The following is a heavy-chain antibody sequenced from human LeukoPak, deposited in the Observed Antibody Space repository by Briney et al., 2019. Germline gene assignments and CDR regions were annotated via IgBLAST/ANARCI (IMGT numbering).Heavy chain of an antibody. CDR1: GGSISSSSYY. Sequence: SETLSLTCTVSGGSISSSSYYWGWIRQPPGKGLEWIGSIYYSGSTYYNPSLKSRVTISVDTSKNQFSLKLSSVTAADTAVYYCARERIAVAGTGDYWGQGTLVTVSS. J-gene: IGHJ4*02. D-gene: IGHD6-19*01. V-gene: IGHV4-39*07. CDR3: ARERIAVAGTGDY. CDR2: IYYSGST.